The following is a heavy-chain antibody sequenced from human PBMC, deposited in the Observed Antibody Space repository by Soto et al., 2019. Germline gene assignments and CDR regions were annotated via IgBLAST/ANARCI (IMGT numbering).Heavy chain of an antibody. CDR1: GFTFSSYG. CDR3: AKDRDTRPLTSFDY. CDR2: ISYDGSNK. J-gene: IGHJ4*02. V-gene: IGHV3-30*18. Sequence: VQLVESGGGLVKPGRSLRLSCAASGFTFSSYGMHWVRQAPGKGLEWVAVISYDGSNKYYADSVKGRFTISRDNSKNTLYLQMNSLRAEDTAVYYCAKDRDTRPLTSFDYWGQGTLVTVSS. D-gene: IGHD3-16*02.